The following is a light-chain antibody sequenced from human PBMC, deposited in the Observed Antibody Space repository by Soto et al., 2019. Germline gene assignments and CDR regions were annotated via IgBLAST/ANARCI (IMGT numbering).Light chain of an antibody. CDR3: QQYGSSPYT. CDR1: QSVRNSY. CDR2: GAS. J-gene: IGKJ2*01. Sequence: EILLTQSPGTLSLSPGERATLSCRASQSVRNSYLAWYQQKPGQAPRLLIYGASGRATGIPDRFSGSGSGTDFTLTISRLEPEEFAAYYCQQYGSSPYTFGQGTKLEI. V-gene: IGKV3-20*01.